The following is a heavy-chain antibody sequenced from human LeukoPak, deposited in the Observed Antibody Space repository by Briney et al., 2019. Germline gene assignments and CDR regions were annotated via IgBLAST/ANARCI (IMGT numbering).Heavy chain of an antibody. D-gene: IGHD2-21*02. Sequence: GGSLRLSCAASGFTFSSYSMNWVRQAPGGGLEWVSYISSSSTFIYYADSVKGRFTISRDNAKNSLYLQMNSLRAEDTAVYYCARETAHQIDYWGQGTLVTVSS. CDR3: ARETAHQIDY. V-gene: IGHV3-21*01. J-gene: IGHJ4*02. CDR1: GFTFSSYS. CDR2: ISSSSTFI.